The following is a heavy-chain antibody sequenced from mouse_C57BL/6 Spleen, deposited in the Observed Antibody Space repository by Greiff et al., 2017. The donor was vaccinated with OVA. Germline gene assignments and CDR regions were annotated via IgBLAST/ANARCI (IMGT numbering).Heavy chain of an antibody. CDR1: GYTFTSYW. J-gene: IGHJ2*01. V-gene: IGHV1-64*01. CDR2: IHPNSGST. Sequence: VQLKQPGAELVKPGASVKLSCKASGYTFTSYWMHWVKQRPGQGLEWIGMIHPNSGSTNYNEKFKSKATLTVDKSSSTAYMQLSSLTSEDSAVYYCAREGTGTEDYFDYWGQGTTLTGSS. D-gene: IGHD3-3*01. CDR3: AREGTGTEDYFDY.